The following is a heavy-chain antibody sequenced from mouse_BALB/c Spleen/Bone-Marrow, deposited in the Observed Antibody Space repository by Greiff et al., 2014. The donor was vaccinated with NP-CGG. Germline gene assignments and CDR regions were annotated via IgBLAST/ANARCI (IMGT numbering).Heavy chain of an antibody. Sequence: EVQLVESGGGLVQPGGSPKLSCAASGFDFGRYWMSWVRQAPGKGLEWIGEINPDSSSINYTPSLKDKFIISRDNAKNTLYLQMSKVRSEDTALYYCARPGDYDAMDYWGQGTSVTVSS. CDR2: INPDSSSI. J-gene: IGHJ4*01. V-gene: IGHV4-1*02. CDR3: ARPGDYDAMDY. CDR1: GFDFGRYW.